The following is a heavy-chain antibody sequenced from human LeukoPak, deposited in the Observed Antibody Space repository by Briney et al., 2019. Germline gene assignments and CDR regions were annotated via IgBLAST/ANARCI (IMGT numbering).Heavy chain of an antibody. D-gene: IGHD5-12*01. V-gene: IGHV3-30*04. CDR1: GFTFSSYV. J-gene: IGHJ4*02. Sequence: GMSLRLSCAASGFTFSSYVLNWVRQAPGKGLEWVAVISYEGTNNYYADSVKGRFIASRDNSKNTLYLQMNSLRAEDTAVYYCAGSRGRTGYGYDYWGQGTLVTVSS. CDR2: ISYEGTNN. CDR3: AGSRGRTGYGYDY.